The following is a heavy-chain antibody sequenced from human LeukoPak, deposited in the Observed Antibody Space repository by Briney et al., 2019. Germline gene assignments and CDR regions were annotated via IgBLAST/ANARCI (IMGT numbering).Heavy chain of an antibody. J-gene: IGHJ6*02. CDR2: ISAYNGNT. CDR1: GHIFISYV. D-gene: IGHD1-1*01. Sequence: GASVKVSCKASGHIFISYVISWVRQAPGQGLEWMGWISAYNGNTNYAQKFQGRVTMTTDTSTSTAYMELRSLRSDDTAVYYCARELEPTDGTDVWGQGTTVTVSS. V-gene: IGHV1-18*01. CDR3: ARELEPTDGTDV.